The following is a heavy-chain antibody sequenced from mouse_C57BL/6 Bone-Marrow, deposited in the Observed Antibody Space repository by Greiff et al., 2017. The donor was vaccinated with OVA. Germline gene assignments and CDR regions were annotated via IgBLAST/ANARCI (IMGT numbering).Heavy chain of an antibody. Sequence: QVQLKQPGAELVKPGASVKLSCKASGYTFTSYWMHWVKQRPGRGLEWIGRIAPTSGGTKYNEKFESKATLTVDKPSSTAYMQLSSLTSEDSAVYYCARDYYWYFDVWGTGTTVTVSS. CDR3: ARDYYWYFDV. CDR1: GYTFTSYW. V-gene: IGHV1-72*01. J-gene: IGHJ1*03. CDR2: IAPTSGGT. D-gene: IGHD2-4*01.